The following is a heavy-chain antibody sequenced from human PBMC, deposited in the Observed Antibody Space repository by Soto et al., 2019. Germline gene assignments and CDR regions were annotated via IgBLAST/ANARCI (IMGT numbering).Heavy chain of an antibody. Sequence: SETLSLTCALSGAPITWGDYSWNWIRQPPGKGLEWIGYIFHGGSTYYNPSLRSRVTISVDRSRTQFSLKMSSVTAADTAVYYCARGRVVVPAAVMFNCLDPWGQGALVTVSS. J-gene: IGHJ5*02. CDR3: ARGRVVVPAAVMFNCLDP. V-gene: IGHV4-30-2*01. D-gene: IGHD2-2*01. CDR2: IFHGGST. CDR1: GAPITWGDYS.